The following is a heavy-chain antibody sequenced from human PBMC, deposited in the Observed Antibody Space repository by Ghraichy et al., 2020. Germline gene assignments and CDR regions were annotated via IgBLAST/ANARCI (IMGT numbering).Heavy chain of an antibody. J-gene: IGHJ5*02. CDR3: ARDPAGHLSDYDFCSGYYTIPAGFDP. CDR1: GFTFSSYS. Sequence: LSLTCAASGFTFSSYSMNWVRQAPGKGLEWVSYISSSSTIYYADSVKGRFTISRDNAKNSLYLQMNSLRDEDTAVYYCARDPAGHLSDYDFCSGYYTIPAGFDPWGQGTLVTVSS. V-gene: IGHV3-48*02. D-gene: IGHD3-3*01. CDR2: ISSSSTI.